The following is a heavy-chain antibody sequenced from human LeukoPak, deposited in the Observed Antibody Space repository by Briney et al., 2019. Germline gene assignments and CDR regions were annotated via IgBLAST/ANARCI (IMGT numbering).Heavy chain of an antibody. CDR1: GFAFSSYS. V-gene: IGHV3-21*01. J-gene: IGHJ4*02. Sequence: GGSLRLSCAASGFAFSSYSMNWVRQAPGKGLEWVSSISSSSSYIYYADSVKGRFTISRDNAKNSLYLQMNSLRAEDTAVYYCARADKVGYSSGWYADWGQGTLVTVSS. D-gene: IGHD6-19*01. CDR3: ARADKVGYSSGWYAD. CDR2: ISSSSSYI.